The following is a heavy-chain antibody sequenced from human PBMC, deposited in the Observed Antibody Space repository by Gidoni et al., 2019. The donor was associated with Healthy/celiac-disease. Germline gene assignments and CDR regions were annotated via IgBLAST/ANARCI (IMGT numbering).Heavy chain of an antibody. CDR2: IYYSGST. V-gene: IGHV4-39*01. Sequence: QLQLQESGPGLVKPSETLSLTCTVSGGSISSSSYYWGWIRPPPGKGLEWIGSIYYSGSTYYNPSLKSRVTISVDTSKNQFSLKLSSVTAADTAVYYCARNDYGDSRTLFDYWGQGTLVTVSS. CDR3: ARNDYGDSRTLFDY. CDR1: GGSISSSSYY. J-gene: IGHJ4*02. D-gene: IGHD4-17*01.